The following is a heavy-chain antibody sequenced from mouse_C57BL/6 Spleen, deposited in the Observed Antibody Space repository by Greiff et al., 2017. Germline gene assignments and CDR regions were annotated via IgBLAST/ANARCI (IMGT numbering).Heavy chain of an antibody. CDR3: ARGDYYGSSYWFAY. J-gene: IGHJ3*01. CDR2: IDPSDSYP. D-gene: IGHD1-1*01. Sequence: QVQLQQSGAELVMPGASVKLSCKASGYTFTSYWMHWVKQRPGQGLEWIGEIDPSDSYPNYNQKFKGKSTVTVDKSSSTAYMQLSSLTSEDSAVYDGARGDYYGSSYWFAYWGQGTLVTVSA. V-gene: IGHV1-69*01. CDR1: GYTFTSYW.